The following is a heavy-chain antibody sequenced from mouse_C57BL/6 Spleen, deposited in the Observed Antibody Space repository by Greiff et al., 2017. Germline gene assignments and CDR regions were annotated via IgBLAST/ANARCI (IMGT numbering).Heavy chain of an antibody. Sequence: EVMLVESGEGLVKPGGSLKLSCAASGFTFSSYAMSWVRQTPEKRLEWVAYISSGGDYIYYADTVKGGFTISRDNARNTLYLQMSMLKSEDTAMYYCTRAPQLRLPFWYAMDYWGQGTSVTVSS. V-gene: IGHV5-9-1*02. D-gene: IGHD3-2*02. CDR1: GFTFSSYA. CDR3: TRAPQLRLPFWYAMDY. J-gene: IGHJ4*01. CDR2: ISSGGDYI.